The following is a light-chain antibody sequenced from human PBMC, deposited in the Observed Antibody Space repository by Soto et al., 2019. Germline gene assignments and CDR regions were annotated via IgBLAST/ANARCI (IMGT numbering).Light chain of an antibody. J-gene: IGLJ1*01. CDR2: SNN. CDR1: SSNIGSNT. CDR3: AAWDDGLNGQV. V-gene: IGLV1-44*01. Sequence: PVLTQPPSASGTPGQRVTISCYGGSSNIGSNTVNWYQQLPGTAPKVLIYSNNQRPSGVPDRFSGSKSGTSASLAISGLQSEDEADYYCAAWDDGLNGQVFGTGTKFTVL.